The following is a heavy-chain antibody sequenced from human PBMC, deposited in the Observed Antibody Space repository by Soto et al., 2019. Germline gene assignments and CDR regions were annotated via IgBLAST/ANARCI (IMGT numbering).Heavy chain of an antibody. J-gene: IGHJ2*01. CDR3: ASQLVVVAATGQHWYFDL. Sequence: QVQLQESGPGLVKPSQTLSLTCTVSGGSISSGDYYWSWIRQPPGKGLEWIGYIYYSGSTYYNPSLKSRVNISVDTSKNQSSLKLSSVTAADTAVYYCASQLVVVAATGQHWYFDLWGRGTLVTVSS. D-gene: IGHD2-15*01. V-gene: IGHV4-30-4*01. CDR1: GGSISSGDYY. CDR2: IYYSGST.